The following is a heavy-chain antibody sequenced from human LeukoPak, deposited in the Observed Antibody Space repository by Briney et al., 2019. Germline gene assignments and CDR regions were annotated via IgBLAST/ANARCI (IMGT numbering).Heavy chain of an antibody. CDR3: ARAPYYYDSSGYLYYYGMDV. CDR2: IYSGGGT. V-gene: IGHV3-53*01. J-gene: IGHJ6*02. CDR1: GFTVSSNY. D-gene: IGHD3-22*01. Sequence: GGSLRLSCAASGFTVSSNYMSWVRQAPGKGLEWVSVIYSGGGTYYADSVKGRFTISRDNSKNTLYLQMNSLRAEDTAVYYCARAPYYYDSSGYLYYYGMDVWGQGTTVTVSS.